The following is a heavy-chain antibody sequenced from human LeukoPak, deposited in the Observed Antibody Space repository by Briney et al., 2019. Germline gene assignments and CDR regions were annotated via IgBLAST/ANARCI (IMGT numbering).Heavy chain of an antibody. CDR3: ARDSGHYSDSSGYYYYPDY. J-gene: IGHJ4*02. V-gene: IGHV3-11*01. CDR2: ISSSGSTI. CDR1: GFTFSDYW. Sequence: GGSLRLSCAASGFTFSDYWVDWIRQAPGKGLEWVSYISSSGSTIYYADSVKGRFTISRDNAKNSLYLQMNSLRAEDTAVYYCARDSGHYSDSSGYYYYPDYWGQGTLVTVSS. D-gene: IGHD3-22*01.